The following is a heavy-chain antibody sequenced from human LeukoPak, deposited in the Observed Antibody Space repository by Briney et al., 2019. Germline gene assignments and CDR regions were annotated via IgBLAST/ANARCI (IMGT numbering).Heavy chain of an antibody. CDR1: GGSISRSSYY. Sequence: SETLSLTCTVSGGSISRSSYYWGWIRQPPGKGLEWIGSIYYSGSTYDNPSLKSRVTISVDTSKNQVSLKLSSVTAADTGVYYCARGHYGSGTGTYSHWGQGTLVTVSS. CDR2: IYYSGST. V-gene: IGHV4-39*01. CDR3: ARGHYGSGTGTYSH. J-gene: IGHJ4*02. D-gene: IGHD3-10*01.